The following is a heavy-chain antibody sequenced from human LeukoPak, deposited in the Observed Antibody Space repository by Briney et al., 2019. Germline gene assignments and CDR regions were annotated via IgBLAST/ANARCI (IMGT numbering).Heavy chain of an antibody. CDR1: GGSISSGDYY. V-gene: IGHV4-30-4*01. CDR3: VRGPYALYSSGWYAFDY. CDR2: IYYSGST. D-gene: IGHD6-19*01. J-gene: IGHJ4*02. Sequence: SETLSLTCTVSGGSISSGDYYWSWIRQPPGKGLEWIGYIYYSGSTYYNPSLKSRVTISVDTSKNQFSLKLSSVTAADTAVYYCVRGPYALYSSGWYAFDYWGQGTLVTVSS.